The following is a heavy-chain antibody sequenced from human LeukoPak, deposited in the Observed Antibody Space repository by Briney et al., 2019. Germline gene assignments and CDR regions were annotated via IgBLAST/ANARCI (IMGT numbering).Heavy chain of an antibody. Sequence: GGSLRLSCAASGFTFSSYSMNWVRQAPGKGLEWISYISSSSSTIYYADSVKGRFTISRDNAKNSLYLQMNSLRAEDTAVYYCARDPRSSTSYQYYYMDVWGKGTTVTVSS. V-gene: IGHV3-48*01. CDR2: ISSSSSTI. CDR1: GFTFSSYS. CDR3: ARDPRSSTSYQYYYMDV. D-gene: IGHD2-2*01. J-gene: IGHJ6*03.